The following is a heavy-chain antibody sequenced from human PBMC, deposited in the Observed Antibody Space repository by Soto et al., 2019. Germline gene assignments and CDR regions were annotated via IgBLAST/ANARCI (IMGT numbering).Heavy chain of an antibody. J-gene: IGHJ4*02. Sequence: AGGSLRLSCAASGFTFSSYAMSWVRQAPGKGLEWVSAISGSGGSTYYADSVKGRFTISRDNSKNTLHLQMNSLRAEDTAVYYCAKDPSECSGGSCYQTFFDYWGQGTLVTVSS. D-gene: IGHD2-15*01. V-gene: IGHV3-23*01. CDR1: GFTFSSYA. CDR3: AKDPSECSGGSCYQTFFDY. CDR2: ISGSGGST.